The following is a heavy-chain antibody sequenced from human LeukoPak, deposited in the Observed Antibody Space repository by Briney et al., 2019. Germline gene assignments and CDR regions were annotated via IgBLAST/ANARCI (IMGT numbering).Heavy chain of an antibody. D-gene: IGHD6-13*01. V-gene: IGHV4-30-2*01. CDR1: GGSISSGGYS. Sequence: PSQTLSLTCAVSGGSISSGGYSWSWIRQPPGKGLEWIGYIYHSGSTYYNPSLKSRVTISVDRSKNQFSLRLSSVTAADTAVYYCARYVHSSSWPTFDYWGQGTLVTVSS. CDR2: IYHSGST. CDR3: ARYVHSSSWPTFDY. J-gene: IGHJ4*02.